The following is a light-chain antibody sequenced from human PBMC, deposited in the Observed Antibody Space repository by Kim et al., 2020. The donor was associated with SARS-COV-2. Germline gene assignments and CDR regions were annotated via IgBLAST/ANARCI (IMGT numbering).Light chain of an antibody. CDR2: DAS. Sequence: WTPGETTTHPCTAVQSVGSSFALYPQKPGQAPRLLLYDASNRVIGSPARFSGSGSGTDFTLTISSLAPEDFAVYYWQQRSSWPPRTFGQGTKLEI. V-gene: IGKV3-11*01. CDR1: QSVGSS. CDR3: QQRSSWPPRT. J-gene: IGKJ2*01.